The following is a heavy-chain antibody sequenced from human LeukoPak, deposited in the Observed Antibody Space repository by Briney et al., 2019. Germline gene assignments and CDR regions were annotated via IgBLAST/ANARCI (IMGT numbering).Heavy chain of an antibody. Sequence: SETLSLTCAVYGGSFSGYYWSWIRQPPGKGLEWIGEINHSGSTNYNPSLKSRVTMSVDTSKNQFSLKLTSVTAADTAVYYCASRGGGATTLDYWGQGTLVTVSS. CDR1: GGSFSGYY. V-gene: IGHV4-34*01. J-gene: IGHJ4*02. CDR3: ASRGGGATTLDY. CDR2: INHSGST. D-gene: IGHD1-26*01.